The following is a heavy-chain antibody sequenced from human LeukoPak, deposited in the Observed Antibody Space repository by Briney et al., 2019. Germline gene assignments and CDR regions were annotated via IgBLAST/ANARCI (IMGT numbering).Heavy chain of an antibody. CDR1: GYRFNNYW. Sequence: GESLKISCKGSGYRFNNYWIGWVRQMPGKGLEWMGIIYAGDSDARYSPSFQGQVTMAVDKSISTAYLQWTSLKASDSAMYYCARTNSLYYYDSSGPYDNFDYWGQGTLVTVSS. D-gene: IGHD3-22*01. J-gene: IGHJ4*02. V-gene: IGHV5-51*01. CDR2: IYAGDSDA. CDR3: ARTNSLYYYDSSGPYDNFDY.